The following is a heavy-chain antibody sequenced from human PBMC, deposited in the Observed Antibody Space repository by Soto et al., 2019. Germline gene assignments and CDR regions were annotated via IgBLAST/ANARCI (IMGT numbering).Heavy chain of an antibody. V-gene: IGHV4-30-2*01. D-gene: IGHD2-2*01. J-gene: IGHJ5*02. CDR1: GGSISSGGYS. CDR3: ARVPDR. CDR2: IYHSGST. Sequence: ASETLSLSCAVSGGSISSGGYSWSWIRQPPGKGLEWIGYIYHSGSTYYNPSLKSRVTISVDRSKNQFSLKLSSVTAADTAVYYCARVPDRWGQGTLVTVSS.